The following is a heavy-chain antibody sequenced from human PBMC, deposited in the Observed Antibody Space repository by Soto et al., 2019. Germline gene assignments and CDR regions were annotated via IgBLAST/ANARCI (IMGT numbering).Heavy chain of an antibody. V-gene: IGHV4-4*02. J-gene: IGHJ6*02. CDR1: GGSISSSNW. CDR2: IYHTGST. CDR3: ARQRPTDGRWEFANYYGMDV. D-gene: IGHD1-26*01. Sequence: SETLSLTCAVSGGSISSSNWWSWVRQPPGKGLEGIGEIYHTGSTKYNPSLKSRVTISVDTSKNQFSLKLSSVTAADTAVYYCARQRPTDGRWEFANYYGMDVWGQGTPVTVSS.